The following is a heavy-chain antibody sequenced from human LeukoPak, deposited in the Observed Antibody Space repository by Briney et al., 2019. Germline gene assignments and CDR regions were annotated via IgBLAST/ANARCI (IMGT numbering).Heavy chain of an antibody. J-gene: IGHJ6*02. D-gene: IGHD6-13*01. CDR3: ARSPSLRAAAGYSYYGMDV. CDR2: IYTSGST. CDR1: GGSISSYY. Sequence: PSETLSLTCTVSGGSISSYYWSWIRQPAGKGLEWIGRIYTSGSTNYNPSLKSRVTMSVDTSKNQFSLKLSSVTAADTAVYYCARSPSLRAAAGYSYYGMDVWGQGTTVTVSS. V-gene: IGHV4-4*07.